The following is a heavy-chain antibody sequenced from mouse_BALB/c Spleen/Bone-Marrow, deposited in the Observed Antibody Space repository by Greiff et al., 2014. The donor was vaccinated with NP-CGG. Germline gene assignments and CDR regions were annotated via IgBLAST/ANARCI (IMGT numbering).Heavy chain of an antibody. V-gene: IGHV1-9*01. CDR2: ILPGSGST. Sequence: QVQLKESGAELMKPGASVKISCQATGYTFSSYWIEWVKQRPGHGLEWIGEILPGSGSTNYNEKFKGKATFTADTSSNTAYMQLSSLTSEDSAVYYCARTGTDWYFDVWGAGTTVTVSS. CDR1: GYTFSSYW. CDR3: ARTGTDWYFDV. D-gene: IGHD4-1*01. J-gene: IGHJ1*01.